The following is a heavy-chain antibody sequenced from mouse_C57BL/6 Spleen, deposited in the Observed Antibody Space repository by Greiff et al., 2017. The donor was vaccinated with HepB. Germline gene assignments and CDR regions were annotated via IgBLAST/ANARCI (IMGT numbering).Heavy chain of an antibody. Sequence: QVHVKQSGAELARPGASVKLSCKASGYTFTSYGISWVKQRTGQGLEWIGEIYPRSGNTYYNEKFKGKATLTADKSSSTAYMELRSLTSEDSAVYFCASYYSNHPFDYWGQGTTLTVSS. CDR2: IYPRSGNT. V-gene: IGHV1-81*01. D-gene: IGHD2-5*01. J-gene: IGHJ2*01. CDR3: ASYYSNHPFDY. CDR1: GYTFTSYG.